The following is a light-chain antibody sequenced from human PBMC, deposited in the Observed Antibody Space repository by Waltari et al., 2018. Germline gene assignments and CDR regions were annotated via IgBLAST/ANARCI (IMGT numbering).Light chain of an antibody. J-gene: IGKJ1*01. V-gene: IGKV1-39*01. Sequence: DIQMTQFPSSLSASVGDRVTITCRASQTISSYLSWYQQKPGKAPNLLIYAASSLQSGVPSRFSGSGSGTDFTLTISSLQPEDFATYYCQQSYNTPRTFGQGTKVEVK. CDR1: QTISSY. CDR2: AAS. CDR3: QQSYNTPRT.